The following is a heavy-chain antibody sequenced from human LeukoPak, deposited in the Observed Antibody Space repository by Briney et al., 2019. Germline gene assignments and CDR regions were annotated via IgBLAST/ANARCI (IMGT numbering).Heavy chain of an antibody. Sequence: AGGSLRLSCAASGFTFSSYTMHWVRQAPGKGLEWVAVISYDGSNKYYADSVKGRFTISRDNSKNTLYLQMNSLRAEDTAVYYCARDLVVTDRFDYWGQGTLVTVSS. D-gene: IGHD2-21*02. CDR1: GFTFSSYT. J-gene: IGHJ4*02. CDR2: ISYDGSNK. V-gene: IGHV3-30-3*01. CDR3: ARDLVVTDRFDY.